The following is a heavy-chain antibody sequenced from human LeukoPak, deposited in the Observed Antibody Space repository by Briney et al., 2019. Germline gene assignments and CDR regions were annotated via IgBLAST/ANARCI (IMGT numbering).Heavy chain of an antibody. CDR1: GGTLSSFG. CDR3: AREGAYCGGDCYLRAPID. CDR2: IIPLFDTP. V-gene: IGHV1-69*13. Sequence: SVKVSCTASGGTLSSFGISWLRQAPGQGLEWMGGIIPLFDTPNYAPKFQGRVTITAGECTSTAYMELSGLTSEDTAVYYCAREGAYCGGDCYLRAPIDWGQGTLVTVSS. J-gene: IGHJ4*02. D-gene: IGHD2-21*02.